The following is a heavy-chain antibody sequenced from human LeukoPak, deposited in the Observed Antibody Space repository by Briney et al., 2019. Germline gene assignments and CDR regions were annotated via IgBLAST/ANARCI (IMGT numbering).Heavy chain of an antibody. V-gene: IGHV3-23*01. CDR2: ISGSGGST. CDR3: ARAMSGSYLGDAFDI. D-gene: IGHD1-26*01. CDR1: GFTFSSYA. Sequence: PGGSLRLSCAASGFTFSSYAMSWVRQAPGKGLEWVSAISGSGGSTYYADSVKGRFTISRDNSKNTLYLQMNSLRAKDTAVYYCARAMSGSYLGDAFDIWGQGTMVTVSS. J-gene: IGHJ3*02.